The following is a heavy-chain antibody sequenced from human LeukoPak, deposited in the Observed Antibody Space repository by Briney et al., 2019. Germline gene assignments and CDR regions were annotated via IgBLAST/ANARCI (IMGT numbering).Heavy chain of an antibody. CDR2: IYYSGST. V-gene: IGHV4-59*08. J-gene: IGHJ4*02. Sequence: ASETLSLTCTVSGGSISSYYWSWIRQPPGKGLEWIGYIYYSGSTNYNPSLKSRVTISVDTSKNQFSLKLSSVTAADTAVYYCARGTMVRGASDYWGQGTLVTVSS. D-gene: IGHD3-10*01. CDR3: ARGTMVRGASDY. CDR1: GGSISSYY.